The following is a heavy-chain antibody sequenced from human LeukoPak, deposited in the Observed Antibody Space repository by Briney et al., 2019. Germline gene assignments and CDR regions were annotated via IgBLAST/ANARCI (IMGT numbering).Heavy chain of an antibody. Sequence: ASVKVSCKASGYTFTGYYMHWVRQAPGQGLEWMGWINPNSGGTNYAQKFQGRVTMTRDTSISTAYMELSRLRSDDTAVYYCAGDLPYYYDSSGEPDYWGQGTLVTVSS. V-gene: IGHV1-2*02. CDR1: GYTFTGYY. CDR3: AGDLPYYYDSSGEPDY. CDR2: INPNSGGT. J-gene: IGHJ4*02. D-gene: IGHD3-22*01.